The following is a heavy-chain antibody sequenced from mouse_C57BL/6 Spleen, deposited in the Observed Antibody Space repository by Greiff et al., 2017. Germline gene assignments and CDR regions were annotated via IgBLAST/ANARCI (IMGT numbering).Heavy chain of an antibody. V-gene: IGHV14-1*01. CDR3: TTYTTGVARENYAMHY. J-gene: IGHJ4*01. CDR2: IDPEDGDT. Sequence: VQLQQSGAELVRPGASVKLSCTASGFNIKDYYMHWVKQRPEQGLEWIGRIDPEDGDTEYAPKFQGKATMTADTSSNTAYLQLSSLTSEDTAVYYCTTYTTGVARENYAMHYWGHGTSVTVSS. CDR1: GFNIKDYY. D-gene: IGHD1-1*01.